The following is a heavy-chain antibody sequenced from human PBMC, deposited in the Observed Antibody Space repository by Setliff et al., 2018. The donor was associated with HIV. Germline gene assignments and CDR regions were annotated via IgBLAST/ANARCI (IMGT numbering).Heavy chain of an antibody. CDR3: ARTGHTSSSDF. CDR2: INPVGRND. D-gene: IGHD6-6*01. CDR1: GGSISGYY. J-gene: IGHJ4*02. Sequence: SETLSLTCAVYGGSISGYYWSWIRQPPGKGLEWIGEINPVGRNDNYNPSLNNRAAIVLDTSKNQFSLKLTSVTAADTAVYFCARTGHTSSSDFWGQGTLVTVSS. V-gene: IGHV4-34*04.